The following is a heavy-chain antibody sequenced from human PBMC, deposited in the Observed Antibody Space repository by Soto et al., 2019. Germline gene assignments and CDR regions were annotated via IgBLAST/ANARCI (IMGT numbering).Heavy chain of an antibody. CDR1: GGSISSGGYY. Sequence: QVQLQESGPGLVKPSQTLSLTCTVSGGSISSGGYYWSWIRQHPGKGLEWIGYIYYSGSTNYNPSLKSRVSISVDTSKNQFSLKVSSVTAADTAVYYCARGGGGTASFDSWGQGTLVTVSS. D-gene: IGHD5-18*01. V-gene: IGHV4-31*03. CDR2: IYYSGST. J-gene: IGHJ4*02. CDR3: ARGGGGTASFDS.